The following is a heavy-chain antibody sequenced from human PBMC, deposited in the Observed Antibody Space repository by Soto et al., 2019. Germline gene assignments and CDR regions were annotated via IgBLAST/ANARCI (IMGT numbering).Heavy chain of an antibody. V-gene: IGHV1-2*02. D-gene: IGHD5-18*01. CDR1: GYTFTGYY. Sequence: GASVKVSCKASGYTFTGYYMHWVRQAPGQGLEWMGWINPNSGGTNYAQKFQGRVTMTRDTSISTAYMELSRLRSDDTAVYYCARDGGVDTAMVPPGYGMDVWGQGTTVTVSS. J-gene: IGHJ6*02. CDR3: ARDGGVDTAMVPPGYGMDV. CDR2: INPNSGGT.